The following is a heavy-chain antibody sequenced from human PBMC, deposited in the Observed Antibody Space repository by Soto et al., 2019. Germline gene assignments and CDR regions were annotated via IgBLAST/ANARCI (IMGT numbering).Heavy chain of an antibody. CDR2: ISSSSSYI. D-gene: IGHD3-3*01. CDR1: GFTFSSYS. Sequence: PGGSLRLSCAASGFTFSSYSMNWVRQAPGKGLEWVSSISSSSSYIYYADSVKGRFTISRDNAKNSLYLQMNSLRAEDTAVYYCARVSAPPYDFWSGLGARTPYYYYYGMDVWGQGTTVTVSS. CDR3: ARVSAPPYDFWSGLGARTPYYYYYGMDV. V-gene: IGHV3-21*01. J-gene: IGHJ6*02.